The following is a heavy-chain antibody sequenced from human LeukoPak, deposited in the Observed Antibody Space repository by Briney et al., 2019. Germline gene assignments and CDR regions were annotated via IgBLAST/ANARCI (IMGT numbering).Heavy chain of an antibody. D-gene: IGHD1-14*01. V-gene: IGHV3-7*01. CDR3: ARDSGMGFDY. Sequence: WGSLRLSCAASGFTFSNYWMTWVRQAPGKGLEWVANIKKDGRDKYYADFVKGRFTISKDNAKNSVYLQMNSLRADDTAVYYCARDSGMGFDYWGQGTLVTVSS. CDR2: IKKDGRDK. J-gene: IGHJ4*02. CDR1: GFTFSNYW.